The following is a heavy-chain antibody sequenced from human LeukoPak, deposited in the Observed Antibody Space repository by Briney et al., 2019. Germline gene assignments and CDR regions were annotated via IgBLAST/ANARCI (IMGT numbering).Heavy chain of an antibody. J-gene: IGHJ4*02. CDR2: VSGSGDRI. V-gene: IGHV3-23*01. Sequence: GGSLRLSCAAFEFSLRSYSVNWVRQAPGKGLEWVSAVSGSGDRIDYADSVKGRFTISRDNSKDTLFLQMSSLRAEDTAVYFCATGPPFDNWGQGTLVTVST. CDR1: EFSLRSYS. CDR3: ATGPPFDN.